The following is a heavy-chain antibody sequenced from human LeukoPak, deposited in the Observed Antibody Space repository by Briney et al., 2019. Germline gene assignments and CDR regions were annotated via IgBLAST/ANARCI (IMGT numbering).Heavy chain of an antibody. CDR1: GFTFSSYA. D-gene: IGHD2-2*02. J-gene: IGHJ5*02. V-gene: IGHV3-23*01. Sequence: GASLRLSCAASGFTFSSYAMSWVRQAPGKGLEWVSAISGSGGSTYYADSVKGRFTVSRDNSKNTLYLQMNSLRAEDTAVYYCAKGGDIVVVPAAIRGWFDPWGQGTLVTVSS. CDR2: ISGSGGST. CDR3: AKGGDIVVVPAAIRGWFDP.